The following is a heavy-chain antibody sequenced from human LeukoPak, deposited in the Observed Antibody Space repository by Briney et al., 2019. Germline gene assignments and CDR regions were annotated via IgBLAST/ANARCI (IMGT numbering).Heavy chain of an antibody. CDR2: IYYSGST. J-gene: IGHJ5*02. CDR3: ARHKGGSYPNWFDP. CDR1: CRSISSSSYY. D-gene: IGHD1-26*01. V-gene: IGHV4-39*01. Sequence: SETLSLTCTVYCRSISSSSYYWGWIRQPPGKGLEWIGSIYYSGSTYYNPSLKSRVTISVDTSKNQFSLKLSAVTDADTAVYYCARHKGGSYPNWFDPWGQGTLVTVSS.